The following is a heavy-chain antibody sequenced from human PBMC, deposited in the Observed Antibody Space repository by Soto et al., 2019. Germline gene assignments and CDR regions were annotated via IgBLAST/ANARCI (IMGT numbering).Heavy chain of an antibody. J-gene: IGHJ4*02. Sequence: GGSLRLSCAASEFTFSNYAMSWVRQAPGKGLEWISAVSGSGGSTYYADSVKGRFTISRDNSKDTLYLQMNNLRAEDTAVYYCAKPPDYNWNDYWGQGTLVTVSS. CDR2: VSGSGGST. CDR3: AKPPDYNWNDY. CDR1: EFTFSNYA. V-gene: IGHV3-23*01. D-gene: IGHD1-20*01.